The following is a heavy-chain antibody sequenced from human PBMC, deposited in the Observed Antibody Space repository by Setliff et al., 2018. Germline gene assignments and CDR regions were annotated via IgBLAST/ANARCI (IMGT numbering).Heavy chain of an antibody. CDR1: GYTFISYG. V-gene: IGHV1-18*01. J-gene: IGHJ4*02. CDR3: ARVPRLEWLLPTFDS. D-gene: IGHD3-3*01. CDR2: ISGYNGNT. Sequence: ASVKVSCKTSGYTFISYGISWVRQAPGQGLEWTGWISGYNGNTDYAQNFQGRVTMTTDTSTSTAYMELRSLRSDDTAVYYCARVPRLEWLLPTFDSWGQGTLVTVSS.